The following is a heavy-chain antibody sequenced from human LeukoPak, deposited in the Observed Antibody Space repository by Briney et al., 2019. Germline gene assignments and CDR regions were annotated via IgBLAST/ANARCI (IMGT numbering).Heavy chain of an antibody. Sequence: GGSLRLACAAYGLTFSSYSMSWVRQAPGKGLEWVAAISGSGGSTYYADSVKGRWPISRDNSKNTLYLQMNGLRAEDTGVYYCARYYDSSGCQDYYYYYGMDVWGQGTTVTVSS. D-gene: IGHD3-22*01. CDR2: ISGSGGST. CDR3: ARYYDSSGCQDYYYYYGMDV. CDR1: GLTFSSYS. V-gene: IGHV3-23*01. J-gene: IGHJ6*02.